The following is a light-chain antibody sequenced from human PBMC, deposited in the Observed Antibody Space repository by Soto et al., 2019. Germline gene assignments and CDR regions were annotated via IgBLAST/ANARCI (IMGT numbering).Light chain of an antibody. V-gene: IGKV3-15*01. CDR1: QSVSSN. Sequence: EIVMTQPPATLSVSPGERATLSCRASQSVSSNLAWYQQKPGQAPRLLIYGASTRATGIPARFSGSGSGTEFTLTISSLQSEDFAVYYCQQYGTWWTFGQGTKVEIK. J-gene: IGKJ1*01. CDR2: GAS. CDR3: QQYGTWWT.